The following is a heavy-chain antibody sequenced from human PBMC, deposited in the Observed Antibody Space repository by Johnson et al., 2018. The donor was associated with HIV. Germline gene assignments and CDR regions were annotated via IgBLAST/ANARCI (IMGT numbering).Heavy chain of an antibody. CDR3: TGRVLLRAFDI. J-gene: IGHJ3*02. CDR1: GFSFGDYY. D-gene: IGHD2-15*01. V-gene: IGHV3-11*04. CDR2: ISSDGSTI. Sequence: QMQLVESGGGLVKPGGSLRLSCAASGFSFGDYYMSWTRQAPGKGPEWISYISSDGSTIDYAEPVKGRFTISRDNGNNSLYLQMNSLRAEDAAVYYCTGRVLLRAFDIWGQGTMVTVSS.